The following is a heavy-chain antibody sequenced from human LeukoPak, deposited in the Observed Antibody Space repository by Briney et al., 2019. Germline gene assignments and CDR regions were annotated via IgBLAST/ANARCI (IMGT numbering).Heavy chain of an antibody. J-gene: IGHJ4*02. D-gene: IGHD1-7*01. CDR1: GYTFTSYG. CDR2: ISAYNGNT. Sequence: GASVKVSCKASGYTFTSYGISWVRQAPGQGLEWMGWISAYNGNTNYAQNFQGRVTMTRDTSTSTVYMELSSLRSEDTAVYFCARDVIIRAGTSNYQLDYWGQGTLVTVSS. CDR3: ARDVIIRAGTSNYQLDY. V-gene: IGHV1-18*01.